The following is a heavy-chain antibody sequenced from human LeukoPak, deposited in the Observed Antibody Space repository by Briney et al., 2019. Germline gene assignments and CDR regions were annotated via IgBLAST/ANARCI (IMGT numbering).Heavy chain of an antibody. V-gene: IGHV3-23*01. CDR2: ISDSGSRT. CDR3: AKQESSEASPYYFDY. J-gene: IGHJ4*02. Sequence: GGPLRLSCAASGFIFDRYGMTWVRHAPGEGLKWVSSISDSGSRTYYADSVKGRFTVSRDNSKNTVYVQMNSLRAEDTAIYYCAKQESSEASPYYFDYWGQGTLVTVSS. D-gene: IGHD3-22*01. CDR1: GFIFDRYG.